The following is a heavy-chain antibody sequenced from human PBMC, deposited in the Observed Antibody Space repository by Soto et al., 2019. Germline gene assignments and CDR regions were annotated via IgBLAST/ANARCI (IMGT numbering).Heavy chain of an antibody. D-gene: IGHD3-10*01. CDR3: ARVKSGSYDWFDP. V-gene: IGHV3-74*01. J-gene: IGHJ5*02. CDR2: INTDGSRT. Sequence: EVQLVESGGGLVQPGGSLRLSCAASGFTFSNYWMHWVRQAPGKGLMWVSRINTDGSRTTYADSVQGRFAISRDNAKNTRYRQMNSLRAEDTAVYYCARVKSGSYDWFDPWGQGTLVTVSS. CDR1: GFTFSNYW.